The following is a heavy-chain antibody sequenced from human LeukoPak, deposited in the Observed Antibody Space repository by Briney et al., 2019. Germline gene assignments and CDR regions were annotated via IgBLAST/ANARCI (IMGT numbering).Heavy chain of an antibody. CDR3: ARGAYYDSSGYYYVFDY. J-gene: IGHJ4*02. CDR2: ISAYNGNT. CDR1: GYTFTSYG. D-gene: IGHD3-22*01. V-gene: IGHV1-18*01. Sequence: ASVKVSCKASGYTFTSYGISWVRQAPGQGLEWMGWISAYNGNTNYAQKLQGRVTITRNTSISTAYMELSSLRSEDTAVYYCARGAYYDSSGYYYVFDYWGQGTLVTVSS.